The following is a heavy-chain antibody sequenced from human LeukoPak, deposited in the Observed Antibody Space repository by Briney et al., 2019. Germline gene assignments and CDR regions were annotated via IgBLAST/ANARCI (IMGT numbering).Heavy chain of an antibody. J-gene: IGHJ3*02. Sequence: GGSLRLSCTASGFTFGDYAMSWFRQAPGKGLEWVGFIRSKAYGGTTEYAASVKGRFTISRDDSKSIAYLQMNSLKTEDTAVYYCTRGYIRQWLVLRDAFDIWGQGKMVTVSS. V-gene: IGHV3-49*03. CDR2: IRSKAYGGTT. CDR1: GFTFGDYA. CDR3: TRGYIRQWLVLRDAFDI. D-gene: IGHD6-19*01.